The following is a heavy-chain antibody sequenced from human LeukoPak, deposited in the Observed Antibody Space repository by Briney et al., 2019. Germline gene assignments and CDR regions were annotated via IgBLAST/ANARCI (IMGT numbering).Heavy chain of an antibody. CDR3: ARRAGSYLGYWYFDL. D-gene: IGHD1-26*01. J-gene: IGHJ2*01. Sequence: SETLSLTCSVSGGSISSYYWTWIRQPPGKGLEWIGYMHTSGSSNYHPSLKSRVTISIDTSKNQFSLILSSVTASDTAIYYCARRAGSYLGYWYFDLWGRGTLVTVSS. CDR1: GGSISSYY. CDR2: MHTSGSS. V-gene: IGHV4-4*09.